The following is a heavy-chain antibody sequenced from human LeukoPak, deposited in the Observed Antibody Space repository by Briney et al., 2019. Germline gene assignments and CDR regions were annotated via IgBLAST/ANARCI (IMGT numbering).Heavy chain of an antibody. CDR3: AKDPVYSSGSDLDY. D-gene: IGHD6-19*01. Sequence: HSGGSLRLSCAASGFTFSSYAMSWVRQAPGKGLEWVSAISGSGGSTYYADSVKGRFTISRDNSKNTLYLQMNSLRAEDTAVYYCAKDPVYSSGSDLDYWGQGTLVTVSS. J-gene: IGHJ4*02. V-gene: IGHV3-23*01. CDR2: ISGSGGST. CDR1: GFTFSSYA.